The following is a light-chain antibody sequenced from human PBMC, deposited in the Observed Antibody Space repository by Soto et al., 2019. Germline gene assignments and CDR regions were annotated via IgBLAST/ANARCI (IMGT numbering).Light chain of an antibody. CDR2: GAS. J-gene: IGKJ1*01. V-gene: IGKV3-20*01. CDR1: QSVSSSY. CDR3: QQYGSSSWT. Sequence: EIVLTQSPGTLSLSPGERATLSCRASQSVSSSYLAWYQQEPGQAPRLLIYGASSRATGIPDRFSGSGSGTDFTLTISRLEPEVFAVYYCQQYGSSSWTFGQGTKVEIK.